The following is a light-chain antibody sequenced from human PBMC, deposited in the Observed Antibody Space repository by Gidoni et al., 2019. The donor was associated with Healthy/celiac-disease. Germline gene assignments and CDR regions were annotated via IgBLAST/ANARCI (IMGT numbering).Light chain of an antibody. CDR3: QSTDGSRTSLV. CDR2: KDT. CDR1: ALPRQY. V-gene: IGLV3-25*03. Sequence: SYELTQPPSVSVTPGQTARITCSGDALPRQYAYWYQQRPGQAPVLIIYKDTERTSGIPERFSGATSGTTVTLTITDVQTEDEAAYYCQSTDGSRTSLVFGGGTKLTVL. J-gene: IGLJ3*02.